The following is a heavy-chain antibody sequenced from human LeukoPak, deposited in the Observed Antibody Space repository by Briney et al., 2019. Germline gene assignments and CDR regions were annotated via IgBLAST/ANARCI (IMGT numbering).Heavy chain of an antibody. CDR2: MNPNSGNT. CDR1: GYTFTSYD. CDR3: ARGAPGAYCSGGSCPYFDY. D-gene: IGHD2-15*01. V-gene: IGHV1-8*03. J-gene: IGHJ4*02. Sequence: ASVKVSCKASGYTFTSYDINWVRQATGQGLEWMGWMNPNSGNTGYAQKFQGRVTISRNTSINTAYMELSSLRSDDTAVYYCARGAPGAYCSGGSCPYFDYWGQGTRVTVSS.